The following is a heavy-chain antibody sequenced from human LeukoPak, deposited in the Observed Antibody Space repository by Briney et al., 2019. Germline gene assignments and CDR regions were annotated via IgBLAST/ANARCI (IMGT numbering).Heavy chain of an antibody. D-gene: IGHD7-27*01. CDR1: GFTVSSNY. CDR2: IYSTGST. V-gene: IGHV3-66*01. J-gene: IGHJ3*01. CDR3: AKEFSATPRAAAQTGDAFDV. Sequence: GGSLRLSCAASGFTVSSNYMSWVRQAPGKGLEWVSVIYSTGSTYYADSVKGRFTISRDNSKNTLDLQMSSLRPEGTAVYYCAKEFSATPRAAAQTGDAFDVWGQGTMVTVSS.